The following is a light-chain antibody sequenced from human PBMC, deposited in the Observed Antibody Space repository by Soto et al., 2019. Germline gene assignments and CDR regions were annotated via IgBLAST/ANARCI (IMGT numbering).Light chain of an antibody. J-gene: IGKJ2*01. V-gene: IGKV3-20*01. CDR2: AAS. Sequence: EIVLTQSTGTLSLSPGERATLSCRASQSISSGYLTWYQQKPGQAPRLLIYAASSRATGIPDRFTGSGSGTDFTLTISRLEPEDFAVYYCQQYGSSFRYTFGQGTKLELK. CDR1: QSISSGY. CDR3: QQYGSSFRYT.